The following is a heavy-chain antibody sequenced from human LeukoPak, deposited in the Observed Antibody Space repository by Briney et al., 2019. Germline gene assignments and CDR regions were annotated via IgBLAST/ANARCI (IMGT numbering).Heavy chain of an antibody. CDR3: AREGPSFWSGPDYGMDV. CDR2: IYYSGST. CDR1: GGSVSNGSYY. V-gene: IGHV4-61*01. Sequence: SETLSLTCTVSGGSVSNGSYYWSWIRQPPGKGLEWIGYIYYSGSTNYNPSLKSRVTISVDTSKNQFSLKLSSVTAADTAVYYCAREGPSFWSGPDYGMDVWGQGTTVTVSS. D-gene: IGHD3-3*01. J-gene: IGHJ6*02.